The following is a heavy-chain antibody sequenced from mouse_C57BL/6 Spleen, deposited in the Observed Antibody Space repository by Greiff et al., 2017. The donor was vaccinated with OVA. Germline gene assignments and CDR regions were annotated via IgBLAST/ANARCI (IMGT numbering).Heavy chain of an antibody. D-gene: IGHD2-5*01. V-gene: IGHV1-76*01. CDR2: IYPGSGNT. CDR1: GYTFTDYY. J-gene: IGHJ4*01. Sequence: QVRLQQSGAELVRPGASVKLSCKASGYTFTDYYINWVKQRPGQGLEWIARIYPGSGNTYYNEKFKGKATLTAEKSSSTAYMQLSSLTSEDSAVYFCARSSNSHAMDYWGQGTSVTVSS. CDR3: ARSSNSHAMDY.